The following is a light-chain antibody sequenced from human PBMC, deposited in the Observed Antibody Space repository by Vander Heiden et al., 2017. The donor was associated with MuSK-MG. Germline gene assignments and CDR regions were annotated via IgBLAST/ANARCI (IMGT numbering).Light chain of an antibody. CDR3: HQSDSLYFT. Sequence: DIQMTQSPSSLSASVGDRVTITCRASQGIATYLNWYQQKPGKAPNLLIFAASNLQSGVPSRFSGSGSGSEFTLTISSLKPEDFATYYCHQSDSLYFTFGQGTKVEMK. J-gene: IGKJ3*01. CDR2: AAS. CDR1: QGIATY. V-gene: IGKV1-39*01.